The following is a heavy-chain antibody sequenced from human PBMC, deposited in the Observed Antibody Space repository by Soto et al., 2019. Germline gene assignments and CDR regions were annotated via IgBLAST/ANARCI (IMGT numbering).Heavy chain of an antibody. CDR3: ARPVGYCSGGSCYSPGDYYYYMDV. J-gene: IGHJ6*03. V-gene: IGHV1-8*01. CDR1: GYTFTSYY. CDR2: INPNSGNT. D-gene: IGHD2-15*01. Sequence: ASLEVSCKASGYTFTSYYIKWVRQANGQRRRKIGWINPNSGNTGYAQKFQGRVTMTRNTSISTAYMELSSLRSEDTAVYYCARPVGYCSGGSCYSPGDYYYYMDVWGKGTTVTVSS.